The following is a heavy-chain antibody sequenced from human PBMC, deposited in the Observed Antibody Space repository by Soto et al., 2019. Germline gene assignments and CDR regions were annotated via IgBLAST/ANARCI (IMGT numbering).Heavy chain of an antibody. CDR3: AKDKWYSWNDVAAFDY. V-gene: IGHV3-9*01. J-gene: IGHJ3*01. Sequence: VQLVESGGGLVQPGKSLRLSCAASGFTFHDFAMHWVRHAPGKGLEWVSGISWNSGSMGYADSVNGRVIISRDNAMNSLYMKMNSLRVEDTALYYCAKDKWYSWNDVAAFDYWGQGTMVTVSS. CDR1: GFTFHDFA. CDR2: ISWNSGSM. D-gene: IGHD1-20*01.